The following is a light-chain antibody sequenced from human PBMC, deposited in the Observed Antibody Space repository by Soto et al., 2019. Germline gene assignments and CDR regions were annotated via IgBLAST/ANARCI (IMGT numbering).Light chain of an antibody. V-gene: IGLV1-40*01. CDR3: QSYDNSLSGWV. J-gene: IGLJ3*02. CDR2: GNS. Sequence: QSVLTQPPSVSGAPGQRVTISCTGSSSNIGAGYDVHWYQQLPGTAPKLLIYGNSNRPSGVPDRFSGSKSGTSASLAITGLQAEDGADYYCQSYDNSLSGWVFGGGTKVTVL. CDR1: SSNIGAGYD.